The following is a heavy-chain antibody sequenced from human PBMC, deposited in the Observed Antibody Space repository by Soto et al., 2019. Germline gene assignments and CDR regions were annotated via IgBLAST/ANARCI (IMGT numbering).Heavy chain of an antibody. CDR2: IYYSGST. V-gene: IGHV4-39*02. J-gene: IGHJ4*02. CDR3: ARDPLLFGESGAPDY. D-gene: IGHD3-10*02. Sequence: QLQLQESGPGLVKPSETLSLTCTVSGGSISSSSYYWGWIRQPPGKGLEWIGSIYYSGSTYYNPSLKSRVTISVDTSKNQFSLKLSSVTAADTAVYYCARDPLLFGESGAPDYWGQGTLVTVSS. CDR1: GGSISSSSYY.